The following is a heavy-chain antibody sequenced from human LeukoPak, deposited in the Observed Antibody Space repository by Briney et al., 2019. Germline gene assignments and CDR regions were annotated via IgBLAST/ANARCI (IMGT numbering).Heavy chain of an antibody. J-gene: IGHJ4*02. D-gene: IGHD3-10*01. CDR3: ERVRAPSRELLPDFDY. CDR2: MSYVETRK. CDR1: GFTLSSYS. Sequence: GGSLRLSCAASGFTLSSYSLHWVRQAPGEGLEWVAVMSYVETRKYYADSVKGRFFVSRDTSKNTVYLQLNNLRPEDTAVYYCERVRAPSRELLPDFDYWGQGTLVTVSS. V-gene: IGHV3-30*04.